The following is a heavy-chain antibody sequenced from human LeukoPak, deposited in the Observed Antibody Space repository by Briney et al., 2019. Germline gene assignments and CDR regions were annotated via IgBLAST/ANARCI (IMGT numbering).Heavy chain of an antibody. CDR3: ARLFRYYYYYMDV. CDR2: INHSGST. D-gene: IGHD3-10*02. Sequence: SETLSLTRAVYGGSFSGYYWSWIRQPPGKGLEWIGEINHSGSTNYNPSLKSRVTISVDTSKNQFSLRLTSVTAADTAVYYCARLFRYYYYYMDVWGKGTTVTVSS. J-gene: IGHJ6*03. V-gene: IGHV4-34*01. CDR1: GGSFSGYY.